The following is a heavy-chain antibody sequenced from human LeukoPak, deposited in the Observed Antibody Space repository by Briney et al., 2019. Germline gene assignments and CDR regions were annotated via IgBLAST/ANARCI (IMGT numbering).Heavy chain of an antibody. V-gene: IGHV4-59*01. Sequence: ETLSLTCTVSGGSISSYFWSWIRQSPGKGLEWIGLMYHSGSTNYNPSLKSRVIMSQDASTNQFSLQVNSVTAADSAVYYCARSFRGYSQGYYYYAMDVWGQGTTVTVFS. J-gene: IGHJ6*02. CDR1: GGSISSYF. D-gene: IGHD5-18*01. CDR3: ARSFRGYSQGYYYYAMDV. CDR2: MYHSGST.